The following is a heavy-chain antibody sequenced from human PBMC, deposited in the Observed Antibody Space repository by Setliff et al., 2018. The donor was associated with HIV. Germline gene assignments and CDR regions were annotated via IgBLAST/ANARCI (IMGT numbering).Heavy chain of an antibody. Sequence: GGSLRLFCAASGFTFSSYWMSWVRQAPGKGLEWVANIKHDGSEKTYVDSVKGRFTISRDNAEKSLYLQMNSLRAEDTAVYYCARKTYYNFWSAPGGWFDPWGQGTLVTVSS. CDR3: ARKTYYNFWSAPGGWFDP. D-gene: IGHD3-3*01. J-gene: IGHJ5*02. V-gene: IGHV3-7*03. CDR2: IKHDGSEK. CDR1: GFTFSSYW.